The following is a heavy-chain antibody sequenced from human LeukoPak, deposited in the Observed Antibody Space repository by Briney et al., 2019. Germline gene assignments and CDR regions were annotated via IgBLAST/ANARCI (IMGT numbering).Heavy chain of an antibody. CDR1: GFTFSSHW. J-gene: IGHJ4*02. CDR3: ARGGFDY. V-gene: IGHV3-74*01. CDR2: INTDESKI. Sequence: QPGGSLRLSCAASGFTFSSHWMHWVRQTPGKGLVWVSRINTDESKINHADSVKGRFTISRDNAKNMLYLQMNSLRAEDTAVYYCARGGFDYWGQGTPVTVSS.